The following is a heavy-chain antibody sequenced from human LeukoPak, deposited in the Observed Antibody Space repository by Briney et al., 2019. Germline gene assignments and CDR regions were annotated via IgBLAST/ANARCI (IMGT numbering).Heavy chain of an antibody. D-gene: IGHD6-19*01. CDR3: ATEYSLAVAGIGDY. J-gene: IGHJ4*02. CDR1: GFTFSSYA. Sequence: GRSLRLSCAASGFTFSSYAMHWVRQAQAKGLERVAVISYDGSNKYYADSVKGRFTTSRDNSKNTLYLQMNSLRAEDTAVYYCATEYSLAVAGIGDYWGQGTLVTVSS. V-gene: IGHV3-30*04. CDR2: ISYDGSNK.